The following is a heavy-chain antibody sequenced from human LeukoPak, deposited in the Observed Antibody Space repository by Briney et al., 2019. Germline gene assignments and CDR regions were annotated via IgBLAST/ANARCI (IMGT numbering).Heavy chain of an antibody. V-gene: IGHV1-8*01. Sequence: ASVKVSCKASGYTFTSYDINWVRQATGQGLEWMGWMNPNSGNTGYAQKFQGRVTMTRNTSISTAYMELSSLRSEDTAVYYCXSXXAVAGKGESNYWGQGTLVTVSS. J-gene: IGHJ4*02. D-gene: IGHD6-19*01. CDR1: GYTFTSYD. CDR3: XSXXAVAGKGESNY. CDR2: MNPNSGNT.